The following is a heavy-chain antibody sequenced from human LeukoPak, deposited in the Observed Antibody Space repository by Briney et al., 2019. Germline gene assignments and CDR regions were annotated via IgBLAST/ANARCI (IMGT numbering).Heavy chain of an antibody. Sequence: GGSLRLSCAASGFTFSSYSMNWARQAPGKGLEWVSSISSSSSYIYYADSVKGRFTISRDNAKNSLYLQMNSLRAEDTAVYYCAREMATITDAFDIWGQGTMVTVSS. J-gene: IGHJ3*02. CDR3: AREMATITDAFDI. CDR2: ISSSSSYI. CDR1: GFTFSSYS. V-gene: IGHV3-21*01. D-gene: IGHD5-24*01.